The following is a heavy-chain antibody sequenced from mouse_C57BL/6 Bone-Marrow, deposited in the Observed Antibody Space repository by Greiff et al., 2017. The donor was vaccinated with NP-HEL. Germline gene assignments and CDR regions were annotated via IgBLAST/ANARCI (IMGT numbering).Heavy chain of an antibody. CDR2: IYPRSGNT. V-gene: IGHV1-81*01. D-gene: IGHD1-1*01. CDR1: GYTFTSYG. CDR3: AREDYYGRDFDY. Sequence: VQRVESGAELARPGASVKLSCKASGYTFTSYGISWVKQRTGQGLEWIGEIYPRSGNTYYNEKFKGKATLTADKSSSTAYMELRSLTSEDSAVYFCAREDYYGRDFDYWGQGTTLTVSS. J-gene: IGHJ2*01.